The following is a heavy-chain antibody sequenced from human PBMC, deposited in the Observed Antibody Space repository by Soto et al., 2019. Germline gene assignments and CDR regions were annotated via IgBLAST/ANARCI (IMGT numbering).Heavy chain of an antibody. CDR2: ISAYNGNT. J-gene: IGHJ6*03. CDR1: GYTFTSYG. V-gene: IGHV1-18*01. D-gene: IGHD2-2*01. CDR3: ARNILECSSTSCYLPSYYYMDV. Sequence: QVQLVQSGAEVKKPGASVKVSCKASGYTFTSYGISWVRQAPGQGLEWMGWISAYNGNTNYAQKLQGRVTMTTDTTTSRADKEQRSMRSDDTAVYYCARNILECSSTSCYLPSYYYMDVWGKGTTVTVSS.